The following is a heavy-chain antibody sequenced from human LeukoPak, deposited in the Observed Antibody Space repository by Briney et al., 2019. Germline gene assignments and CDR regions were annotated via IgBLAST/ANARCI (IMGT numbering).Heavy chain of an antibody. J-gene: IGHJ4*02. CDR3: AREEGLRYFDWSIPPLDY. Sequence: GASVKVSCKASGYTFTSYGISWVRQAPGQGLEWMGWISAYNGNTNYAQKLQGRVTMTTDTSTSTAYMELRSLRSDDTAVYYCAREEGLRYFDWSIPPLDYWGQGTLVTVSS. D-gene: IGHD3-9*01. V-gene: IGHV1-18*01. CDR2: ISAYNGNT. CDR1: GYTFTSYG.